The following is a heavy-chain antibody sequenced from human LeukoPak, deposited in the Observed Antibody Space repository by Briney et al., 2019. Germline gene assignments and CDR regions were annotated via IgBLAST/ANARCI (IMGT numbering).Heavy chain of an antibody. CDR1: GYTFTSYA. CDR3: AREGDGDSSSWSNNWFDP. J-gene: IGHJ5*02. CDR2: ISAYNGHT. Sequence: ASVKVSCKASGYTFTSYAISWVRQAPGQGLEWMGWISAYNGHTNYAQKLQGRVTMTTDTSTSTAYMELRSLRSDDTAVYYCAREGDGDSSSWSNNWFDPWGQGTLVTVSS. V-gene: IGHV1-18*01. D-gene: IGHD6-13*01.